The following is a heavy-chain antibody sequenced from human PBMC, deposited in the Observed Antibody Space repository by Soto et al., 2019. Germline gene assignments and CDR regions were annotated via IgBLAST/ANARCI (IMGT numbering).Heavy chain of an antibody. J-gene: IGHJ4*02. CDR1: GYTFTSYD. CDR2: MNPNSGNT. CDR3: ARGRSGSNYGDTQMYDY. D-gene: IGHD4-17*01. Sequence: QVQLVQSGAEVKKPGASVKVSCKASGYTFTSYDINWVRQATGQGLEWMGWMNPNSGNTGYAQKFQGRVTMTRNTSXSXXYMELSSLRSEDTAVYYCARGRSGSNYGDTQMYDYWGQGTLVTVSS. V-gene: IGHV1-8*01.